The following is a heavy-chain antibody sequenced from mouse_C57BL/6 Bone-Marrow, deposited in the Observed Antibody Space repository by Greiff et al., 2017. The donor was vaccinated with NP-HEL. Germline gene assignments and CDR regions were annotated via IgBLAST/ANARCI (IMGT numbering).Heavy chain of an antibody. Sequence: VQLQQSGAELVRPGASVTLSCKASGYTFTDYEMHWVKQTPVHGLEWIGAIDPETGGTAYNQKFKGKAILTADKSSSTAYMELRSLTSEDSAFYYCAFYDGYYRFFAYWGQGTLVTVSA. J-gene: IGHJ3*01. CDR2: IDPETGGT. D-gene: IGHD2-3*01. V-gene: IGHV1-15*01. CDR1: GYTFTDYE. CDR3: AFYDGYYRFFAY.